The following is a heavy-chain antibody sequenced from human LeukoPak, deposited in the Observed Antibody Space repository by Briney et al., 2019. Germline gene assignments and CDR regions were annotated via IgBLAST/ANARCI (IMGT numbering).Heavy chain of an antibody. Sequence: GGSLRLSCAASGFTFSSYAMSWVRQAPGRGLEWVSAISGSGGSTYYADSVKGRFTISRDNSKNTLYLQMNSLRAEDTAAYYCGNYYDSSGYTSDDYWGQGTLVTVSS. V-gene: IGHV3-23*01. CDR2: ISGSGGST. D-gene: IGHD3-22*01. CDR1: GFTFSSYA. CDR3: GNYYDSSGYTSDDY. J-gene: IGHJ4*02.